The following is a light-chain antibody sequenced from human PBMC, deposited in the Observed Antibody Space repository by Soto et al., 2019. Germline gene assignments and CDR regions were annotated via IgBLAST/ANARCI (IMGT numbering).Light chain of an antibody. V-gene: IGKV3-11*01. J-gene: IGKJ5*01. CDR3: QQRYNWPPT. CDR2: DTS. CDR1: QSVSSN. Sequence: EIVMTQTPATLSVSPGERATLSCRASQSVSSNLAWYQQKPGQAPRLLIYDTSNRATDIPARFSGSGSGTDFTLTITSLEPEDFAVYYCQQRYNWPPTFGQGTRLEI.